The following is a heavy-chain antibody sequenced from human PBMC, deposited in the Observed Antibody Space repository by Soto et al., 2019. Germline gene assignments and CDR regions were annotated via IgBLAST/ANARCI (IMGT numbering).Heavy chain of an antibody. CDR1: GYRFTSYA. J-gene: IGHJ6*02. Sequence: GASVKVSCKASGYRFTSYAMHWMRQAPGPRLEWMGWINPGNGKTEYSQHFQGRVTIARDTSASTVYMELSSLTSEDTAVYYCARGAGPTVYYGMEVWGQGTTVTVSS. V-gene: IGHV1-3*01. CDR2: INPGNGKT. CDR3: ARGAGPTVYYGMEV. D-gene: IGHD1-1*01.